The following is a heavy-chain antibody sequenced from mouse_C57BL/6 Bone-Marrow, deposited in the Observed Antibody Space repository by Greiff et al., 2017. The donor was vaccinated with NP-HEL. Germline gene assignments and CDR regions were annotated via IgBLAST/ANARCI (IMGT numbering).Heavy chain of an antibody. D-gene: IGHD1-1*01. Sequence: VQLQQSGPELVKPGASVKMSCKASGYTFTDYNMHWVKQSHGKSLEWIGYINPNNGGTSYNQKFKGKATLTVNKSSSTAYMELRSLTSEDSAVYYCARALYYGPHSFDYWGQGTTLTVSS. CDR2: INPNNGGT. CDR1: GYTFTDYN. J-gene: IGHJ2*01. CDR3: ARALYYGPHSFDY. V-gene: IGHV1-22*01.